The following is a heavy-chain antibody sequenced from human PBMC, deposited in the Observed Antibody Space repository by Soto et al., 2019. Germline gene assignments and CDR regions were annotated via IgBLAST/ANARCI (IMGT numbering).Heavy chain of an antibody. CDR2: ISAYNGNT. V-gene: IGHV1-18*01. J-gene: IGHJ3*02. D-gene: IGHD3-9*01. Sequence: ASVKVSCKASGYTFTSYGISWVRQAPGQGLERMGWISAYNGNTNYAQKLQGRVTMTTDTSTSTAYMELRSLRSDDTAVYYCARDRQYYDILTGYYKGAFDIWGQGTMVTVSS. CDR1: GYTFTSYG. CDR3: ARDRQYYDILTGYYKGAFDI.